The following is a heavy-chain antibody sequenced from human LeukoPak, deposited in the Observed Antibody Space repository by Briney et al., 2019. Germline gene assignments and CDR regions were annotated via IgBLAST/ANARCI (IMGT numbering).Heavy chain of an antibody. Sequence: GGSLRLSCAASGFTFSGYGMHWVRQAPGKGLEWVAVIWFDGSNKYYTDSVKGRFTISRDNSKNTLYLQMNSLRAEDTAVYYCARERSSWHTYGMDVWGQGTTVTVSS. CDR2: IWFDGSNK. CDR1: GFTFSGYG. CDR3: ARERSSWHTYGMDV. J-gene: IGHJ6*02. V-gene: IGHV3-33*01. D-gene: IGHD6-13*01.